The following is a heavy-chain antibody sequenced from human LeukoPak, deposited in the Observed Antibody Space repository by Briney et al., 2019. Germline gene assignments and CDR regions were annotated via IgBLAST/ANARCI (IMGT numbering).Heavy chain of an antibody. J-gene: IGHJ4*02. V-gene: IGHV4-39*01. Sequence: PSETLSLTCSISGDSINSRNYYWGWIRQPPGRGLEWIGSIYYSGTTYPNPPLKSRVTISVDTSKKEFSLKLRSVTAADTAVYYCARQVVGGSGLDYFGYWGQGTLVTVSS. CDR2: IYYSGTT. D-gene: IGHD1-26*01. CDR3: ARQVVGGSGLDYFGY. CDR1: GDSINSRNYY.